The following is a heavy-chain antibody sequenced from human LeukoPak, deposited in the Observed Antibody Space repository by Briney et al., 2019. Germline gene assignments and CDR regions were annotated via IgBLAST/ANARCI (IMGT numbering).Heavy chain of an antibody. CDR3: AKRAIAAAGRGFDP. CDR2: IISDGSST. V-gene: IGHV3-74*01. CDR1: GFTFSSYW. Sequence: GGSLRLSCAASGFTFSSYWMHWVRQAPGKGLVWVSRIISDGSSTSYADSVKGRFTISRDNAKNTLYLQMNSLRAEDTAVYYCAKRAIAAAGRGFDPWGQGTLVTVSS. D-gene: IGHD6-13*01. J-gene: IGHJ5*02.